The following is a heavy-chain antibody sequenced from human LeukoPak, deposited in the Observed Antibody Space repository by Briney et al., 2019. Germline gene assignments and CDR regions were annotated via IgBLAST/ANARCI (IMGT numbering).Heavy chain of an antibody. CDR2: INHSGST. J-gene: IGHJ4*02. V-gene: IGHV4-34*01. CDR1: GGSISTYY. CDR3: ANGVPAAM. Sequence: SETLSLTCTVSGGSISTYYWSWIRQPPGKGLEWIGEINHSGSTNYNPSLKSRVTISVDTSKNQFSLKLSSVTAADTAVYYCANGVPAAMWGQGTLVTVSS. D-gene: IGHD2-2*01.